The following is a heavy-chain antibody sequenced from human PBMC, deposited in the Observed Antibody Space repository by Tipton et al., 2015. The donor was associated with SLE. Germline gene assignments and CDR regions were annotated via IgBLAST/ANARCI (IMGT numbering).Heavy chain of an antibody. D-gene: IGHD3-10*01. V-gene: IGHV3-30*02. CDR3: AKAEGFGELSPFDY. CDR2: IRYDGSNK. CDR1: GFNFSSYG. Sequence: SLRLSCAASGFNFSSYGLHWVRHAPGKGLERVAFIRYDGSNKYYADSVKGRFPISRDNSKNTLYLQMNSLRAEDTAVYYRAKAEGFGELSPFDYWSQGTLVTVSS. J-gene: IGHJ4*02.